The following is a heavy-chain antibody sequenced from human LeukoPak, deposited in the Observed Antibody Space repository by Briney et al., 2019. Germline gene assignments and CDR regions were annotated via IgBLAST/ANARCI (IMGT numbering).Heavy chain of an antibody. CDR1: GFAFYSYA. Sequence: GGSLRLSCAASGFAFYSYAMTWVRQAPGKGLEWVSAISGSAGTYYADSVKGRFTISRDNSKNTLYLQMNSLRGEDTAVYYCARYSSTWDEDYWGQGTLVTVSS. CDR3: ARYSSTWDEDY. D-gene: IGHD6-13*01. CDR2: ISGSAGT. J-gene: IGHJ4*02. V-gene: IGHV3-23*01.